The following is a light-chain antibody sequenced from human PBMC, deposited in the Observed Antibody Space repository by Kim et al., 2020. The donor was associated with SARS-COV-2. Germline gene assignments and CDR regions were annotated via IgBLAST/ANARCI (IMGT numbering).Light chain of an antibody. CDR3: QQSYSTSWT. Sequence: DIQMTQSPSSLSAPVGDRVTITCRANQSISNYLHWYQQKPGKAPKLLIYAASNLQSGVPSRFGGSGSETDFTLTISSLQPEDFATYYCQQSYSTSWTFGQGTKVDIK. J-gene: IGKJ1*01. V-gene: IGKV1-39*01. CDR1: QSISNY. CDR2: AAS.